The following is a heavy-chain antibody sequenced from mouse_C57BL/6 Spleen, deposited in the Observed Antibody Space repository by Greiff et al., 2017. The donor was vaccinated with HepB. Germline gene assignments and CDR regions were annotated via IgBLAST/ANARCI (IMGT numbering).Heavy chain of an antibody. Sequence: VQLQQSGPELVKPGASVKISCKASGYAFSSSWMNWVMQRPGKGLEWIGRIYPGDGDTNYNGTFKGKATLTADKSSSTAYMQLSSLTSEDSAVYFCARSDPWCAYGGQGTLVTVSA. CDR2: IYPGDGDT. V-gene: IGHV1-82*01. J-gene: IGHJ3*01. CDR1: GYAFSSSW. CDR3: ARSDPWCAY.